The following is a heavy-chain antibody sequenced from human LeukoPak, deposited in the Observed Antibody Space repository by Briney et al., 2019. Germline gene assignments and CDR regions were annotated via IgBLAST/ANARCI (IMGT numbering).Heavy chain of an antibody. CDR2: ISSNGGST. D-gene: IGHD3-22*01. CDR3: ARGMIPTKGDYYYYYMDV. J-gene: IGHJ6*03. CDR1: GFTFSSYA. Sequence: GGSLRLSCAASGFTFSSYAMHWVRQAPGKGLEYVSAISSNGGSTYYANSVKGRFTISRDNAKNSLYLQMNSLRAEDTAVYYCARGMIPTKGDYYYYYMDVWGKGTTVTVSS. V-gene: IGHV3-64*01.